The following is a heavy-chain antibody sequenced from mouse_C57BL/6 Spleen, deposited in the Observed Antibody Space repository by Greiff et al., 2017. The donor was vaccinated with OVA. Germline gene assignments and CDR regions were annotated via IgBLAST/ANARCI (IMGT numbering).Heavy chain of an antibody. J-gene: IGHJ2*01. Sequence: EVKLQESGPGLVKPSQSLSLTCSVTGYSITSGYYWNWIRQFPGNKLEWMGYISYDGSNNYNPSLKNRISITRDTSKNQFFLKLNSVTTEDTATYYCAREDYGKGYWGQGTTLTVSS. D-gene: IGHD1-1*01. CDR2: ISYDGSN. CDR1: GYSITSGYY. V-gene: IGHV3-6*01. CDR3: AREDYGKGY.